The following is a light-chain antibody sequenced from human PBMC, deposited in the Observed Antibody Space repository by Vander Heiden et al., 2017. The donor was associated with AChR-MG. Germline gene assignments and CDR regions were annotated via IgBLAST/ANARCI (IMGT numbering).Light chain of an antibody. Sequence: DIQMTQSPTSLSASVGDTITITCRASRTISNYLNWYQQKPGKAPELLIYLASSLQSGVPSRFSGSGSGTDFTLTISSLQPEDSATYYCQQSDSVPITFGQGTRLEIK. CDR1: RTISNY. V-gene: IGKV1-39*01. CDR2: LAS. CDR3: QQSDSVPIT. J-gene: IGKJ5*01.